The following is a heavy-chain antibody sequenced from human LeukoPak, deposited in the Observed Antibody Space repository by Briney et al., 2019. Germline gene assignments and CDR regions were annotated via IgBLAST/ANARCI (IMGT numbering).Heavy chain of an antibody. CDR3: ARNQQLGGHSYYYYGMDV. V-gene: IGHV3-23*01. J-gene: IGHJ6*02. CDR2: VSSNGAKT. D-gene: IGHD3-16*01. Sequence: PGGSLRLSCAASGSTFSSYAITWVRQAPGKGLEWVSAVSSNGAKTYYADSVKGRFTISRDNSKNTLYLQMNSLRADDTAIYYCARNQQLGGHSYYYYGMDVWGQGTTVTVSS. CDR1: GSTFSSYA.